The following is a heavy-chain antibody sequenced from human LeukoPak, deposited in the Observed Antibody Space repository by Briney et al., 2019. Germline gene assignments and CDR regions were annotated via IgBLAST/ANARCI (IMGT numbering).Heavy chain of an antibody. CDR2: ISYDGSNK. J-gene: IGHJ4*02. D-gene: IGHD6-19*01. V-gene: IGHV3-30*18. CDR3: AKLSGWYVFDY. Sequence: GGSLRLSCAASGFTFSSYGMHWVRRAPGKGLEWVAVISYDGSNKYYADSVKGRFTISRDNSKNTLYLQMNSLRAEDTAVYYCAKLSGWYVFDYWGQGTLVTVSS. CDR1: GFTFSSYG.